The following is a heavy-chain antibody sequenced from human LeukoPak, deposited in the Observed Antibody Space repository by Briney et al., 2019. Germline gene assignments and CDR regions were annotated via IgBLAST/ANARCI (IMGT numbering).Heavy chain of an antibody. D-gene: IGHD2-21*02. Sequence: GGSLRLSCAASGFTFDDYGMSWVRQAPGKGLEWVSGINWNGGSTGYADSVKGRFTISRDNAKNSLYLQMNSLRAEDSAVYYCAREPHDFHEEDGFDIWGQGTLVTVSS. J-gene: IGHJ3*02. CDR1: GFTFDDYG. CDR2: INWNGGST. CDR3: AREPHDFHEEDGFDI. V-gene: IGHV3-20*04.